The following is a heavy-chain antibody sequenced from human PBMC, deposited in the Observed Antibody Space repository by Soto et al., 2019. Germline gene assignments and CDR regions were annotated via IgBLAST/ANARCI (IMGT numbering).Heavy chain of an antibody. D-gene: IGHD4-17*01. Sequence: GGSLRLSCAASGFTFSSYGMHWVRQAPGKGLEWVAVIWYDGSNKYYADSVKGRFTISRDNSKNTLYLQMNSLRAEDTAVYYCAGALSGDYGAPLAYRGQGTLVTVSS. CDR2: IWYDGSNK. CDR1: GFTFSSYG. V-gene: IGHV3-33*01. J-gene: IGHJ4*02. CDR3: AGALSGDYGAPLAY.